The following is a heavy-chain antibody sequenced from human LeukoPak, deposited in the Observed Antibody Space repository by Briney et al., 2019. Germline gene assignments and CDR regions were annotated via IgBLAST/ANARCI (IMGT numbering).Heavy chain of an antibody. Sequence: GGSLRLSCAASGFTFSSYGMHWVRQAPGKGLEWVAIISYDGSYKYYADSVKGRFTISRDNSKDTLYLQMHSLRAEDTALYYCAKGRGVTTRPHFDFWGQGTLVTVSS. D-gene: IGHD4-17*01. CDR1: GFTFSSYG. V-gene: IGHV3-30*18. CDR3: AKGRGVTTRPHFDF. CDR2: ISYDGSYK. J-gene: IGHJ4*02.